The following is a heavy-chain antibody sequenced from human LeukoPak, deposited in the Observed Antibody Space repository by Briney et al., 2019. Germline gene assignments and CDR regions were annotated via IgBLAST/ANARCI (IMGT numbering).Heavy chain of an antibody. CDR3: ARDLLDIVVVPAAMRCYYYMDV. CDR2: IKQDGSEK. CDR1: GFTVSSNS. V-gene: IGHV3-7*01. J-gene: IGHJ6*03. Sequence: GGSLRLSCTVSGFTVSSNSMSWVRQAPGKGLEWVANIKQDGSEKYYVDSVKGRFTISRDNAKNSLYLQMNSLRAEDTAVYYCARDLLDIVVVPAAMRCYYYMDVWGKGTTVTVSS. D-gene: IGHD2-2*03.